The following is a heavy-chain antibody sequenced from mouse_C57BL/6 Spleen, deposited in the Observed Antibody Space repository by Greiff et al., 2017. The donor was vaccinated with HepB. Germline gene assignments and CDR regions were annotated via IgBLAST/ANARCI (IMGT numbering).Heavy chain of an antibody. CDR1: GFTFSDYG. D-gene: IGHD1-1*01. V-gene: IGHV5-17*01. Sequence: EVKLMESGGGLVKPGGSLKLSCAASGFTFSDYGMHWVRQAPEKGLEWVAYISSGSSTIYYADTVKGRFTISRDNAKNTLFLQMTSLRSEDTAMYYCARPGIITTVVEAWYFDVWGTGTTVTVSS. CDR2: ISSGSSTI. CDR3: ARPGIITTVVEAWYFDV. J-gene: IGHJ1*03.